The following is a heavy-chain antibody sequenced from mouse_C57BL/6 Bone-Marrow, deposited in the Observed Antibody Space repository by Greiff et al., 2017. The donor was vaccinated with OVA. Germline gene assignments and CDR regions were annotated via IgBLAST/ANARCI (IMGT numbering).Heavy chain of an antibody. J-gene: IGHJ3*01. V-gene: IGHV1-19*01. D-gene: IGHD2-12*01. Sequence: EVKLVESGPVLVKPGASVKMSCKASGYTFTDYYMNWVKQSHGKSPEWIGVINPYNGGTSYNQKFKGKATLTVDKSSSTAYMELNSLTSEDSAVYYCARGRPFAYWGQGTLVTVSA. CDR2: INPYNGGT. CDR1: GYTFTDYY. CDR3: ARGRPFAY.